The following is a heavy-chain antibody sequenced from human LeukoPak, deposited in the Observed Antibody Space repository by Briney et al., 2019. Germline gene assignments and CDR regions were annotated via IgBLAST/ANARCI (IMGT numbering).Heavy chain of an antibody. CDR2: IYSGGTT. CDR1: GFTFSSYA. V-gene: IGHV3-66*02. D-gene: IGHD1-26*01. Sequence: GGSLRLSCAASGFTFSSYAMNWVRQAPGKGLEWVSVIYSGGTTYYADSVKGRFTISRDNSKNTLYLQMNSLGAEDTAVYYCARELHLGQGTLVTVSS. J-gene: IGHJ4*02. CDR3: ARELH.